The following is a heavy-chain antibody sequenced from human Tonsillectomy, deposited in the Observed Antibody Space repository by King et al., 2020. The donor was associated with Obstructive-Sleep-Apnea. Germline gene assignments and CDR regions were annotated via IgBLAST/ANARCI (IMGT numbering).Heavy chain of an antibody. Sequence: VQLVESGGGLVQPGGSLKLSCAASGFTFSDSAIHWVRQASGKGLEWVGRIRSKANTYATVYAASVRGRFTVSRDDSKNTAYLQMSSLKIEDTAVYYCSRFGGDGGHRIAAASMGGDYWGQGTLVTVSA. CDR1: GFTFSDSA. D-gene: IGHD6-13*01. J-gene: IGHJ4*02. CDR3: SRFGGDGGHRIAAASMGGDY. V-gene: IGHV3-73*01. CDR2: IRSKANTYAT.